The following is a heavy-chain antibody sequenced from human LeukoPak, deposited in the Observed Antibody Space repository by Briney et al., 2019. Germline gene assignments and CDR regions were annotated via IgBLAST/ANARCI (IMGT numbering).Heavy chain of an antibody. Sequence: GRSLRLSCAASGFTFSSYAMHWVRQAPGKGLEWVAVISYDGSNKYYADSVKGRFTISRDNSKNTLYLQMNSLRAEDTAVYYCARENDFWSGYYDYWGQGTLVTVSS. CDR3: ARENDFWSGYYDY. V-gene: IGHV3-30-3*01. CDR2: ISYDGSNK. J-gene: IGHJ4*02. D-gene: IGHD3-3*01. CDR1: GFTFSSYA.